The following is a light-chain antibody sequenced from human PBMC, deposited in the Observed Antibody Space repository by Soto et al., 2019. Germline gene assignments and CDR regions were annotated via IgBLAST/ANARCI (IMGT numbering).Light chain of an antibody. CDR2: DAS. CDR1: QNIDNY. J-gene: IGKJ1*01. V-gene: IGKV1-5*01. Sequence: DIQMTQSPSSLSASLGDRVTITCRASQNIDNYLNWYQHKPGKAPKLLIHDASTLESGIPSRFSGSGSGTKFTLTIASLQPDDFATYYCQQYETFSGTFGPGTKVDIK. CDR3: QQYETFSGT.